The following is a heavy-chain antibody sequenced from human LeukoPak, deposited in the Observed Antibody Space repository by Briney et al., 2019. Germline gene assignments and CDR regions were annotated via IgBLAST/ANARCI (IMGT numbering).Heavy chain of an antibody. V-gene: IGHV3-23*01. CDR1: GFTFSSYA. J-gene: IGHJ4*02. CDR2: ISGSGGST. Sequence: PGGSLRLSCAASGFTFSSYAMSWVRQAPGKGLGWVSAISGSGGSTYYADSVKGRFTISRDNSKNTLYLQMNSLRAEDTAVYYCAKDGIVVVPAARWLIYYFDYWGQGTLVTVSS. CDR3: AKDGIVVVPAARWLIYYFDY. D-gene: IGHD2-2*01.